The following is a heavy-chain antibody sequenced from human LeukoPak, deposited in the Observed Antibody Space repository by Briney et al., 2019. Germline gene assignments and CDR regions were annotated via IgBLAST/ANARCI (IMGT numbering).Heavy chain of an antibody. Sequence: SETLSLTCTVSGGSISRYYWSWIRQPPGKGLEWIGYIYYSGSTNYNPSLKSRVTISVDTSKNQLSLKLRYVTAADTAVYYCARTLEGLWIVDYWGQGTLVTVSS. CDR2: IYYSGST. CDR3: ARTLEGLWIVDY. D-gene: IGHD3-10*01. V-gene: IGHV4-59*01. CDR1: GGSISRYY. J-gene: IGHJ4*02.